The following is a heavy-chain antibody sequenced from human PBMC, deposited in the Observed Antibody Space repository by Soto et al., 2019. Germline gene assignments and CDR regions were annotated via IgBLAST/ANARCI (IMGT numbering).Heavy chain of an antibody. CDR2: IYHSGST. CDR3: ACEGAYEHMITPLYGMDV. Sequence: SETLSLTCAVSGYSISSGYYWGWIRQPPGKGLEWIGSIYHSGSTYYNPSLKSRVTISVDTSKNQFSLKLSSVTAADTAVYYCACEGAYEHMITPLYGMDVWGQGTTVTVSS. V-gene: IGHV4-38-2*01. CDR1: GYSISSGYY. D-gene: IGHD5-12*01. J-gene: IGHJ6*02.